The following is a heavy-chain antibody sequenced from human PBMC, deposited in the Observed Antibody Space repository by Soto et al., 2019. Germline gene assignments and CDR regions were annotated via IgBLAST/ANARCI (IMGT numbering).Heavy chain of an antibody. CDR1: GGSVSSGSYY. J-gene: IGHJ6*02. CDR2: IYYSGST. Sequence: SETLSLTCTVSGGSVSSGSYYWSWIRQPPGKGLEWIGDIYYSGSTNYNPSLKSRVTISVDTSKNKFYLKLSSVSAADPAVYYCARDGPPVSTVTHYDYYYGMDVWGQGTTVTVSS. V-gene: IGHV4-61*01. CDR3: ARDGPPVSTVTHYDYYYGMDV. D-gene: IGHD4-17*01.